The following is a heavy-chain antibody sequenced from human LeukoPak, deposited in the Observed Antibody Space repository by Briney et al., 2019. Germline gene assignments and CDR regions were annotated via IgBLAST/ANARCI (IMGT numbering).Heavy chain of an antibody. Sequence: PGGSLRLSCAASGFTFSSHWMHWVRQAPGKGLEWVSGINWNGGSTGYADPVKGRFTISRDNAKNSLYLQMNSLRAEDTALYYCARYCSSTSRYYYYYMDVWGKGTTVTVSS. CDR3: ARYCSSTSRYYYYYMDV. J-gene: IGHJ6*03. V-gene: IGHV3-20*04. D-gene: IGHD2-2*01. CDR2: INWNGGST. CDR1: GFTFSSHW.